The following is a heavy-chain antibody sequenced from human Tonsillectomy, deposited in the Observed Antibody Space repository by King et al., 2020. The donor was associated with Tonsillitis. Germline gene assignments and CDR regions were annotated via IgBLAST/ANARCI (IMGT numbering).Heavy chain of an antibody. Sequence: VQLVESGGGLVQPGGSLRLSCAASGFTFSSYWMHWVRQAPGKGLVWVSRINSDGSSTSYADSVKGRFTISRDNAKNTLYLQMNSLRAEDTAVYYCARSGRYYDFWSGYQRGSYFDYWGQGTLVTVSS. CDR2: INSDGSST. CDR3: ARSGRYYDFWSGYQRGSYFDY. D-gene: IGHD3-3*01. J-gene: IGHJ4*02. V-gene: IGHV3-74*01. CDR1: GFTFSSYW.